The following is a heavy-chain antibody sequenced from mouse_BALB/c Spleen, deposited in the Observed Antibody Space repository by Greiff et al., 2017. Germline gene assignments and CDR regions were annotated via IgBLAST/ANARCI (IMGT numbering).Heavy chain of an antibody. CDR2: INPSNGRT. V-gene: IGHV1S81*02. Sequence: QVQLQQPGAELVKPGASVKLSCKASGYTFTSYWMHWVKQMPGQGLEWIGEINPSNGRTNYNEKFKSKATLTVDKSSSTAYMQLSSLTSEDSAVYYCARYDYDPYYYAMDYWGQGTSVTVSS. D-gene: IGHD2-4*01. CDR1: GYTFTSYW. J-gene: IGHJ4*01. CDR3: ARYDYDPYYYAMDY.